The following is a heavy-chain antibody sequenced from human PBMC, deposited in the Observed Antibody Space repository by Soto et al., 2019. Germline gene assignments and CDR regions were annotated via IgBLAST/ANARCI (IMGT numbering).Heavy chain of an antibody. D-gene: IGHD3-16*02. V-gene: IGHV1-18*01. Sequence: QVQLVQSGAEVKKPGASVKVSCKASGYTFTSYGISWVRQAPGQGLEWMGWISAYNGNTNYAQKLQGRVTMTTDTATSTAYMEVGSLRSDDTAVYYCARGGGYYVWGSYRYTPFDYWGQGTLVTVSS. CDR1: GYTFTSYG. CDR3: ARGGGYYVWGSYRYTPFDY. J-gene: IGHJ4*02. CDR2: ISAYNGNT.